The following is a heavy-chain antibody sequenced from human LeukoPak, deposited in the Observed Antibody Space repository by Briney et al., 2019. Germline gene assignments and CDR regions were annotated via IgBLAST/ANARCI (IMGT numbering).Heavy chain of an antibody. D-gene: IGHD1-1*01. J-gene: IGHJ4*02. CDR2: IWYDGSNK. Sequence: PGGSLRLSCAASGFTFSSYGMHWVRQAPGKGLEWVAVIWYDGSNKYYADSVKGRFTISRDNSKNTLYLQMNGLRAEDTAAYYCATKGTGLSDYWGQGTLVTVSS. V-gene: IGHV3-33*01. CDR1: GFTFSSYG. CDR3: ATKGTGLSDY.